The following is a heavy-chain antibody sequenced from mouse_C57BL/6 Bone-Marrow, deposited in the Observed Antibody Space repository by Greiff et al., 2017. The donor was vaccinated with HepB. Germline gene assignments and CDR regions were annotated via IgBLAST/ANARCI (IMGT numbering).Heavy chain of an antibody. V-gene: IGHV1-82*01. CDR2: IYPGDGDT. CDR1: GYAFSSSW. CDR3: ARWGYYGSSLYFDY. J-gene: IGHJ2*01. D-gene: IGHD1-1*01. Sequence: VKLMESGPELVKPGASVKISCKASGYAFSSSWMNWVKQRPGKGLEWIGRIYPGDGDTNYNGKFKGKATLTADKSSSTAYMQLSSLTSEDSAVYFCARWGYYGSSLYFDYWGQGTTLTVSS.